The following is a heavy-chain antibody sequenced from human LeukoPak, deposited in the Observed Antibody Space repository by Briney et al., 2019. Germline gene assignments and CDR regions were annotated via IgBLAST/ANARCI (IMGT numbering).Heavy chain of an antibody. Sequence: PGGSLRLSCAASGFTFSSYGMHWVRQAPGKGLEWVSTINANSVSTSYAASVRGRFTISRDNAKDTVYLQLNRLSTDDTATYYCAKPISGGLAVTADWFRPWGQGTLVVVSS. D-gene: IGHD6-19*01. CDR1: GFTFSSYG. CDR3: AKPISGGLAVTADWFRP. J-gene: IGHJ5*02. CDR2: INANSVST. V-gene: IGHV3-23*01.